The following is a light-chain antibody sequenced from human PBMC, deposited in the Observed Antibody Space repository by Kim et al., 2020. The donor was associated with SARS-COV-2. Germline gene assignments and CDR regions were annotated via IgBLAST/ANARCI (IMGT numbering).Light chain of an antibody. CDR1: NLGGRY. CDR3: QAWDNNPAI. CDR2: QDI. V-gene: IGLV3-1*01. J-gene: IGLJ2*01. Sequence: SYELTQPPSVSVSPGQTATIPCSGDNLGGRYVSWYQQRPGQTPVLVMYQDIERPSGIPDRFSGSNSGNTATLTIRGTQALDEADYYCQAWDNNPAIFGGG.